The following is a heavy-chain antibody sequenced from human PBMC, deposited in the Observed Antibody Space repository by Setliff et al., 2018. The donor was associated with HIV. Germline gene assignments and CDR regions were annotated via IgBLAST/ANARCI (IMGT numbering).Heavy chain of an antibody. CDR2: ISGYNGHT. Sequence: GASVKVSCKTSGYNFENYAINWVRQAPGQGLEWVAWISGYNGHTNYAQRFQGRVTVTTDTSTSTAYMELRSLRSDDTAVYFCARVGPFEFDSSGYAEFWGQGTPVTVSS. D-gene: IGHD3-22*01. CDR1: GYNFENYA. V-gene: IGHV1-18*01. CDR3: ARVGPFEFDSSGYAEF. J-gene: IGHJ4*02.